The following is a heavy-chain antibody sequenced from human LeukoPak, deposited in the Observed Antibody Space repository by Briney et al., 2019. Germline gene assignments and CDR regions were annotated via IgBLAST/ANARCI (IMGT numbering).Heavy chain of an antibody. V-gene: IGHV3-30-3*01. J-gene: IGHJ6*02. CDR3: GKDVLAGGLDV. CDR1: GFTFSSYA. Sequence: GGSLRLSCAASGFTFSSYAMHWVRQAPGKGLEWVAVISYDGSNKYYADSVKGRFTISRDNAKNSLYLQMNSLRAEDTALYYCGKDVLAGGLDVWGRGTTVTVSS. CDR2: ISYDGSNK.